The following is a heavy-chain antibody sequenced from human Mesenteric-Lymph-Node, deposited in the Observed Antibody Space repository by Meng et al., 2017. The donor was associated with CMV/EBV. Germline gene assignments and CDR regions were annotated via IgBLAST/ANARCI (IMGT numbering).Heavy chain of an antibody. CDR1: SASVSTRAYY. Sequence: SETLSLTCSVSSASVSTRAYYWSWLRQPPGKGLEWLGYIYYTGTTNYNPSLKSRVTISVDTSKNQFSLRLTSVTAADTAVYYCARLDRFCGGASCMIFRSWGQGTLVTVSS. CDR3: ARLDRFCGGASCMIFRS. J-gene: IGHJ5*02. CDR2: IYYTGTT. D-gene: IGHD2-21*01. V-gene: IGHV4-61*08.